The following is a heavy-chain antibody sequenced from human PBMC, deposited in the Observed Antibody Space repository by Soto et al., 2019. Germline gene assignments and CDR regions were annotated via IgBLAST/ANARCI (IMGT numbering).Heavy chain of an antibody. J-gene: IGHJ6*02. V-gene: IGHV3-33*01. Sequence: GGSLRLSCAASGFTFSNYGMHWVRQAPGKGLEWVAIIWFDGNNKYYEDSVKGRFTISRDNSKNAFYLQMNSLRAEDTAVYYCARDRSSGLTGGYYYGMDVWGQGTTVTVSS. CDR1: GFTFSNYG. CDR2: IWFDGNNK. D-gene: IGHD6-25*01. CDR3: ARDRSSGLTGGYYYGMDV.